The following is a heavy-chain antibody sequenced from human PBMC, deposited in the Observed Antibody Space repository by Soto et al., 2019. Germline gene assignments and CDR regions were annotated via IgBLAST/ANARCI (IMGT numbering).Heavy chain of an antibody. J-gene: IGHJ4*02. V-gene: IGHV3-23*01. CDR2: ISGSGGST. D-gene: IGHD6-13*01. CDR1: GFTFSSYA. CDR3: AKGGFIAAAGTPSDYYFDY. Sequence: GGSLRLPCAASGFTFSSYAMSWVRQAPGKGLEWVSAISGSGGSTYYADSVKGRFTISRDNSKNTLYLQMNSLRAEDTAVYYCAKGGFIAAAGTPSDYYFDYWGQGTLVTVSS.